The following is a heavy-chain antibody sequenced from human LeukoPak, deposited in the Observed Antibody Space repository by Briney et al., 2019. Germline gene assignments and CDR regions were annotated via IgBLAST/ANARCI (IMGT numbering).Heavy chain of an antibody. Sequence: GGPLSLPCAACGFTYSHYYMSGPPDAPGRGREGVSYICYSGSTIYYADSVKGRFTISRDNAKNSLYLQMNSLRAEDTAVYYCATRFDYYGSGSYPEYFQHWGQGTLVTVSS. CDR1: GFTYSHYY. CDR3: ATRFDYYGSGSYPEYFQH. V-gene: IGHV3-11*01. CDR2: ICYSGSTI. D-gene: IGHD3-10*01. J-gene: IGHJ1*01.